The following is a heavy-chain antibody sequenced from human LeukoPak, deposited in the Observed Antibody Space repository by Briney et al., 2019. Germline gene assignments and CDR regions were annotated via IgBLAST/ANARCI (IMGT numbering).Heavy chain of an antibody. Sequence: PSETLSLTCTVSGGSISSYYWSWIRQPPGKGLGWIGFIYYSGSTNYNPSLKSRVTISVDTSKNQFSLKLSSVTAADTAVYYCARDIGYCSSTSCFDYWGQGTLVTVSS. J-gene: IGHJ4*02. D-gene: IGHD2-2*01. CDR3: ARDIGYCSSTSCFDY. V-gene: IGHV4-59*12. CDR1: GGSISSYY. CDR2: IYYSGST.